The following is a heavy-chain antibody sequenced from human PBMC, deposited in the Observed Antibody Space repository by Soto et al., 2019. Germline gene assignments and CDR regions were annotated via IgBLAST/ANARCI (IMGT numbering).Heavy chain of an antibody. J-gene: IGHJ4*02. Sequence: QVQLQESGPGLVKPSQTLSLTCTVSGGSISSGGYYWSWIRQHPGKGLEWIGYIDYSGSTYYNPSLKSRVTISVDTAKNQCSLKLSSVTDADTAVYYCARDMNGVLGMGHWGQGTLVTVSS. V-gene: IGHV4-31*03. D-gene: IGHD2-8*01. CDR2: IDYSGST. CDR3: ARDMNGVLGMGH. CDR1: GGSISSGGYY.